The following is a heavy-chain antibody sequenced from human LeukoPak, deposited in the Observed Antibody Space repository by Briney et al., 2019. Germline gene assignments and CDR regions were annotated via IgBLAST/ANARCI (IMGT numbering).Heavy chain of an antibody. Sequence: SVKVSCKASGGTFSSYAISWVRQAPGQGLEWMGGIIPIFGTANYAQKFQGRVTITTDESTSTAYMELSSLRSEDTAVYYCAREGPGVGARGLDYWGQGTLVTASS. D-gene: IGHD1-26*01. CDR2: IIPIFGTA. V-gene: IGHV1-69*05. CDR1: GGTFSSYA. CDR3: AREGPGVGARGLDY. J-gene: IGHJ4*02.